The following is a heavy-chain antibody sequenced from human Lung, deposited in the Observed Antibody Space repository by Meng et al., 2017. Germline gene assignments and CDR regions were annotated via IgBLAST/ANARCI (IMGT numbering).Heavy chain of an antibody. Sequence: VEVVGVGGGLVRPGGSLRLSLVASGLSFTDAGRSWVRQAPGKGLEWVGRIKSNSDGGTTDYAAPVKGRFTISRDDSKNTLYLQMNSLITEDTAVYFCATGAAAADHWGQGTLVTVSS. CDR3: ATGAAAADH. CDR1: GLSFTDAG. CDR2: IKSNSDGGTT. D-gene: IGHD6-13*01. J-gene: IGHJ4*02. V-gene: IGHV3-15*01.